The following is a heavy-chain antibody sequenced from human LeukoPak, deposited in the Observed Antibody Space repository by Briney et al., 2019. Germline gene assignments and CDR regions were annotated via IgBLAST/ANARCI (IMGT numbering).Heavy chain of an antibody. CDR3: ARGVEPLAATTLAY. CDR2: LFRDGNT. D-gene: IGHD2-15*01. J-gene: IGHJ4*02. CDR1: GFTVITND. V-gene: IGHV3-53*01. Sequence: GGFLRLSCAASGFTVITNDMTWVRQAPGKGLEWVSVLFRDGNTKYADSVHGRFTISRDNSKNTLYLEMNSLSPDDTAVYYCARGVEPLAATTLAYWGQGTLVTVSS.